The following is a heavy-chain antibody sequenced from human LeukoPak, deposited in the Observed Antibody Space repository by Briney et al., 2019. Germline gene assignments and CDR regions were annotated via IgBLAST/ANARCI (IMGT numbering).Heavy chain of an antibody. V-gene: IGHV3-9*01. CDR3: VKDGAWGYYYFDY. CDR2: IGWNTGTI. CDR1: GFNFDGYA. D-gene: IGHD5-18*01. Sequence: SGGSLRLSCAASGFNFDGYAMHWVRHAPGKGLEWVSSIGWNTGTIGYADSVKGRFTISRDNAKNSLYLQMNNLRVEDTALYYCVKDGAWGYYYFDYWGQGTLVTVSS. J-gene: IGHJ4*02.